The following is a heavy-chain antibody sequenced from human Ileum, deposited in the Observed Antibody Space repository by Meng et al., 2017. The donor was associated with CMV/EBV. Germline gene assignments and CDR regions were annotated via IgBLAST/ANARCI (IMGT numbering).Heavy chain of an antibody. D-gene: IGHD3-9*01. J-gene: IGHJ3*01. CDR1: GYAFSNYW. V-gene: IGHV5-51*01. CDR2: MSPGDSDI. CDR3: ARQRNAYDNSGTFNV. Sequence: GESLKISCQASGYAFSNYWIGWVRQLPGKGLEWMGIMSPGDSDIRYSPSFLGQVTMSADKSTNTAYLEWRSLQASDTAMYYCARQRNAYDNSGTFNVWGQGTMVTVSS.